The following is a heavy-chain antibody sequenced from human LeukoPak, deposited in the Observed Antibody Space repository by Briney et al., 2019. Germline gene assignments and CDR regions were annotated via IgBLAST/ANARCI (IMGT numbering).Heavy chain of an antibody. CDR2: IKQDGSEK. V-gene: IGHV3-7*01. CDR1: GFTFSSYW. D-gene: IGHD2-2*01. CDR3: ASIVVEGYYYYYYYMGV. J-gene: IGHJ6*03. Sequence: GGSLRLSCAASGFTFSSYWMSWVRQAPGKGLEWVANIKQDGSEKYYVDSVKGRFTISRDNAKNSLYLQMNSLRAEDTAVYYCASIVVEGYYYYYYYMGVWGKGTTVTVSS.